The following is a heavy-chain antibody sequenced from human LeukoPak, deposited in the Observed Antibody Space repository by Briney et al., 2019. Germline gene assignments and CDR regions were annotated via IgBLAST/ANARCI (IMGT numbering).Heavy chain of an antibody. D-gene: IGHD3-9*01. CDR3: ARGVSRYFVLDS. V-gene: IGHV4-30-4*01. CDR1: GGSINSGDNY. J-gene: IGHJ4*02. Sequence: SETLSLTCTVSGGSINSGDNYWSWIRQPPGKGLEWIGNIHYSGTTYYNPSLKSRVATSMDTSKNQFSLKLRSVTAADTAVYYGARGVSRYFVLDSWGQGTLVTVSS. CDR2: IHYSGTT.